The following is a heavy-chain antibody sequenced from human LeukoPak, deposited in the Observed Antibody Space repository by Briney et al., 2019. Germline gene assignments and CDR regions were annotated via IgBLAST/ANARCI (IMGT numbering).Heavy chain of an antibody. CDR2: INPSGGST. J-gene: IGHJ6*03. Sequence: ASVKVSCKASGYTFTSYYMHWVRQAPGQGLEWMGIINPSGGSTSYAQKFQGRVTMTRDTSTSTVYMELSSLRSEDTAVYYCARGLRSGWFGELSRYYYYYMDVWGKGTTVTISS. D-gene: IGHD3-10*01. CDR3: ARGLRSGWFGELSRYYYYYMDV. CDR1: GYTFTSYY. V-gene: IGHV1-46*01.